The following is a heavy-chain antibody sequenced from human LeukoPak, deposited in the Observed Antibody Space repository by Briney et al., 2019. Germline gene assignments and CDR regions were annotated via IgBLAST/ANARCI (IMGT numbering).Heavy chain of an antibody. CDR1: GFTFSSYS. J-gene: IGHJ3*02. Sequence: GGSLGLSCAASGFTFSSYSMNWVRQAPGKGLEWVSYISSSSSTIYYADSVKGRFTISRDNAKNSLYLQMNSLRAEDTAVYYCARDGGYCSGGSCWDAFDIWGQGTMVTVSS. CDR3: ARDGGYCSGGSCWDAFDI. CDR2: ISSSSSTI. D-gene: IGHD2-15*01. V-gene: IGHV3-48*01.